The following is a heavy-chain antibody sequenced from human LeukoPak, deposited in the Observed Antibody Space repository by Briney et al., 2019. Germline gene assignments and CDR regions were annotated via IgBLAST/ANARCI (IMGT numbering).Heavy chain of an antibody. CDR2: ISAYNGNT. CDR1: GYTFTSYG. CDR3: AREGYCSSTNCPQYYYYGMDV. Sequence: ASVKVSCKASGYTFTSYGISWVRQAPGQGLEWMGWISAYNGNTNYAQKLQGRVTMTTDTSTSTAYMELRSLRSDDTAVYYCAREGYCSSTNCPQYYYYGMDVWGQGTTVTVSS. D-gene: IGHD2-2*01. V-gene: IGHV1-18*01. J-gene: IGHJ6*02.